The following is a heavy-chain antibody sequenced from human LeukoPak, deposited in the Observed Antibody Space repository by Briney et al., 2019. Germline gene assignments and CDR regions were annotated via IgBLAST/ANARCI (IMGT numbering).Heavy chain of an antibody. Sequence: ASVKVSCKASGYTFTSCGISWVRQAPGQGLEWMGWISVYSGNSNYAQKLQGRVTMTTDTFTSTAYMELRSLRSDDTAVYYCARVARYSYGINWFDPWGQGTLVTVSS. J-gene: IGHJ5*02. D-gene: IGHD5-18*01. CDR3: ARVARYSYGINWFDP. CDR1: GYTFTSCG. CDR2: ISVYSGNS. V-gene: IGHV1-18*01.